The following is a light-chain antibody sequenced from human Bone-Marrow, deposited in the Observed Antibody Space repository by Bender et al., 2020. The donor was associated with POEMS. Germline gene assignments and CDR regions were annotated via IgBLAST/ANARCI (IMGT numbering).Light chain of an antibody. J-gene: IGLJ2*01. V-gene: IGLV3-21*02. CDR2: GDS. CDR1: NIGSKT. CDR3: QVWDGRSDHVV. Sequence: SYVLTQPPSVSVAPGQTARITCGGNNIGSKTLHWYQQKPGQAPLLVLFGDSARPSGIPERFSGSNSGNRATLTITRVEAGDEAAYYCQVWDGRSDHVVFGGGTKLTVL.